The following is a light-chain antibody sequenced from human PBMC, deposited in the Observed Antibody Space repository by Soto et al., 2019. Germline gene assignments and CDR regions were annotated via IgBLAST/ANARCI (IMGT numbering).Light chain of an antibody. V-gene: IGKV3-15*01. CDR3: QQYKDWPLT. J-gene: IGKJ4*01. CDR2: GAS. CDR1: QSISSS. Sequence: EIVMTQSPATLSVSPGEGATLSCRASQSISSSLAWYQQRPGQPPRLLIYGASTRATGIPARFIGSGSGTEFTLTVSSLQSEDFAVYSCQQYKDWPLTFGGGTKVEIK.